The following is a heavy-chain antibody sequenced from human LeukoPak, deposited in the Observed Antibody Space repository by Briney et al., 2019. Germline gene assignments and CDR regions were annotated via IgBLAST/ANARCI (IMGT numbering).Heavy chain of an antibody. CDR2: IYYSGST. CDR3: AREAGASSFRPLDC. V-gene: IGHV4-59*12. Sequence: PSETLSLTCTVSGGSISSYYWSWIRQPPGKGLEWIGYIYYSGSTNYNPSLKSRVTISVDTSKNQFSVRLSSVTAADTAMYYCAREAGASSFRPLDCWGQGVLVSVSS. CDR1: GGSISSYY. D-gene: IGHD1-26*01. J-gene: IGHJ4*02.